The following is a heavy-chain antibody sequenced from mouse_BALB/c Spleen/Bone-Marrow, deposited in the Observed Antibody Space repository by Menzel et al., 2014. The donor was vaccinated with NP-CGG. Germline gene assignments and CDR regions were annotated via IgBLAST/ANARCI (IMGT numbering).Heavy chain of an antibody. J-gene: IGHJ1*01. CDR1: GFDFSRYW. CDR2: INPDSSTI. Sequence: EVKLMESGGGLVQPGGSLKLSCAASGFDFSRYWMSWVRQAPGKGLEWIGEINPDSSTINYTPSLKDKFIISRDNAKNTLYLQIIKLRSYDTALYYCARPIIYYYGISYLWYFHVWVAGTTVTVSS. V-gene: IGHV4-1*02. CDR3: ARPIIYYYGISYLWYFHV. D-gene: IGHD1-1*01.